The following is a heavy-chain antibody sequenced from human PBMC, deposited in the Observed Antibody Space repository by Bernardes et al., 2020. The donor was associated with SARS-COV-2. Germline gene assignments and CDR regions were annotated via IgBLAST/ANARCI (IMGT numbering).Heavy chain of an antibody. CDR3: AGGTGWLIDY. V-gene: IGHV3-7*01. CDR1: GFTFSSFW. Sequence: GGSLRLSCAASGFTFSSFWMNWVRWTPGKGLEWVANIKQDGSEKYYVDSVKGRFTVSRDNARNSLSLQLNSLRAEDTGLYYCAGGTGWLIDYWGQGTLVTVSS. D-gene: IGHD6-19*01. CDR2: IKQDGSEK. J-gene: IGHJ4*02.